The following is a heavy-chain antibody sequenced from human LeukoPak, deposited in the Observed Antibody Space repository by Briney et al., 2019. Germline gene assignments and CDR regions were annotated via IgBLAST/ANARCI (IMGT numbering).Heavy chain of an antibody. V-gene: IGHV3-23*01. CDR3: AKDGSGDLIGNWFDP. D-gene: IGHD4-17*01. CDR2: ISGSGGST. Sequence: GGSLRLSCGASGFTFSSYAMSWVRQAPGKGLEWVSAISGSGGSTYYAGSVKGRFTISRDNSKNTLYLQMNSLRAEDTAVYYCAKDGSGDLIGNWFDPWGQGTLVTVSS. J-gene: IGHJ5*02. CDR1: GFTFSSYA.